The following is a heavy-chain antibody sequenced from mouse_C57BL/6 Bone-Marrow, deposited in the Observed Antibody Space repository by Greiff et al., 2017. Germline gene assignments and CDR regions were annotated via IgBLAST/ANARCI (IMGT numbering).Heavy chain of an antibody. J-gene: IGHJ2*01. CDR3: AREGYDYDPYYFDY. V-gene: IGHV1-81*01. CDR1: GYTFTSYG. CDR2: IYPRNGNT. Sequence: VQLQQSGAELARPGASVKLSCKASGYTFTSYGISWVKQRTGQGLEWIGEIYPRNGNTYYNEKFKGKATLTADKSTRTAYMELRSQTSEDSAVYFGAREGYDYDPYYFDYWGQGTTLTVSS. D-gene: IGHD2-4*01.